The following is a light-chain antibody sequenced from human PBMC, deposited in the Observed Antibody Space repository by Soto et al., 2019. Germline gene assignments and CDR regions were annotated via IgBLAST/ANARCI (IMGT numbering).Light chain of an antibody. V-gene: IGKV3-15*01. J-gene: IGKJ4*01. CDR1: QSVSSK. CDR3: QQYNQWPPFT. CDR2: GAS. Sequence: EIVMTQSPATLSVSPGERVTLYCRASQSVSSKLAWYQQKPGQSPRLLIYGASTRATGVPARFSGSGSGTEFTLTIISLQSEDFAVYYCQQYNQWPPFTFGGGTKVEIK.